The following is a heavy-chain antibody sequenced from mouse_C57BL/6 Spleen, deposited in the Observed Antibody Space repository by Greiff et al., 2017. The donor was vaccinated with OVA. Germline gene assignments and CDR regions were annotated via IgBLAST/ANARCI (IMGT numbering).Heavy chain of an antibody. V-gene: IGHV5-16*01. D-gene: IGHD3-1*01. J-gene: IGHJ2*01. CDR3: ARGFPLFDY. CDR1: GFTFSDYY. Sequence: EVKLVESEGGLVQPGSSMKLSCTASGFTFSDYYMAWVRQVPEKGLEWVANINYDGSSTYYLDSLKSRFIISRDNAKNILYLQMSSLKSEDTATYYCARGFPLFDYWGQGTTLTVSS. CDR2: INYDGSST.